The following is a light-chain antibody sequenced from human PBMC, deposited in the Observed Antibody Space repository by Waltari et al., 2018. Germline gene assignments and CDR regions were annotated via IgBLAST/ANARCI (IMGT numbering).Light chain of an antibody. CDR2: SAS. Sequence: EIVMTQSPATLSVSPGERATLSCRASQTVGSNLAWYQQNPGRAPRLLIYSASTRATGIPARFSGSGSGTEFTLTVSSLQSEEFAVYYCQQDNNWPPYTFGKWNELKIE. V-gene: IGKV3-15*01. CDR3: QQDNNWPPYT. CDR1: QTVGSN. J-gene: IGKJ2*01.